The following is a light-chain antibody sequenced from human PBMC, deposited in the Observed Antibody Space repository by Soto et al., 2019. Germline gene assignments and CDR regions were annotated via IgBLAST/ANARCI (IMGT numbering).Light chain of an antibody. V-gene: IGLV7-46*01. CDR1: TGAVTSGHY. J-gene: IGLJ1*01. Sequence: QAVVTQEPSLTVSPGGTVTLTCGSSTGAVTSGHYPYWFQQKPGQAPRTLIYDTSNKHSWTPARFSGSLLGGKAALTLSGAQTEDEAEYYCLISYSGDRVFGNGTKVTVL. CDR3: LISYSGDRV. CDR2: DTS.